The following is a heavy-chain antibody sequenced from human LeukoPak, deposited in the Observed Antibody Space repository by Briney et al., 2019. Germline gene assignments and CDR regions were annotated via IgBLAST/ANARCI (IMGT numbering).Heavy chain of an antibody. CDR1: GFTFSSYG. D-gene: IGHD4-23*01. J-gene: IGHJ6*03. CDR3: ARGLLHRVTVAEYYYYYYMDV. Sequence: GGTLRLSCAASGFTFSSYGMSWVRQAPGKGLEWVSAISGSGGSTYYADSVKGRFTISRDNAKNSLYLQMNSLRAEDTAVYYCARGLLHRVTVAEYYYYYYMDVWGKGTTVTISS. CDR2: ISGSGGST. V-gene: IGHV3-23*01.